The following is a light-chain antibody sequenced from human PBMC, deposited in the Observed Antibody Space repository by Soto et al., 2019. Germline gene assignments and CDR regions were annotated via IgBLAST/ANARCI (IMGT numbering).Light chain of an antibody. J-gene: IGKJ1*01. CDR1: QTISSW. V-gene: IGKV1-5*03. CDR3: QHYNSYSEA. CDR2: KAS. Sequence: DFQMTQSPSTLSGSVGDRVTITCRASQTISSWLAWYQQKPGKAPKLLIYKASTLKSGVPSRFSGSGSGTEFTLTISSLQPDDFATYYCQHYNSYSEAFGQGTKVDNK.